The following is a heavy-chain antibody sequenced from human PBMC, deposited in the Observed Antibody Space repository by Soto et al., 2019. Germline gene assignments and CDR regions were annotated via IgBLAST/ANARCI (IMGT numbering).Heavy chain of an antibody. Sequence: EVQLLESGGGLVQPGGSLRLSCAASGFTFSSYAMSWVRQAPGKGLEWVSAISGSGGSTFYADSMKGRFPISRDNSKNPLSLQMNNVGAEDTAVYHWAKGRSYMPIVTVPAARSSPDYWGQGTLVTVSS. D-gene: IGHD2-2*01. J-gene: IGHJ4*02. V-gene: IGHV3-23*01. CDR3: AKGRSYMPIVTVPAARSSPDY. CDR2: ISGSGGST. CDR1: GFTFSSYA.